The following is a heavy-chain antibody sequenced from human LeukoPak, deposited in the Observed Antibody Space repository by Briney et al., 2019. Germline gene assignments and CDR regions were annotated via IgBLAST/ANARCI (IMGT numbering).Heavy chain of an antibody. CDR3: ARAASYNSGWYPDC. J-gene: IGHJ4*02. Sequence: SETLSLTCTVSGGSISGYYWSWIRQPPGKGLEWIGYIYYSGGTNYNPSLKSRVTISLDTSKNEFSLKLSSVTAADTAVYYCARAASYNSGWYPDCWGQGTLVTVSS. CDR2: IYYSGGT. CDR1: GGSISGYY. V-gene: IGHV4-59*01. D-gene: IGHD6-19*01.